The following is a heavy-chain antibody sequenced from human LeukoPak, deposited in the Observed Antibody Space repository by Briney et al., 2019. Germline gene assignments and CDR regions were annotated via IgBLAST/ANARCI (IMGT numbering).Heavy chain of an antibody. J-gene: IGHJ5*02. CDR3: ARVGGSFPKYNWFDP. CDR1: GYSFTSYW. D-gene: IGHD1-26*01. V-gene: IGHV5-51*01. Sequence: GASLKISCKGSGYSFTSYWIGWVRQMPGKGLEWMGIIYPGDSDTRYSPSFQGQVTISADKSISTAYLQWSSLKASDTAMYYCARVGGSFPKYNWFDPWGQGTLVTVSS. CDR2: IYPGDSDT.